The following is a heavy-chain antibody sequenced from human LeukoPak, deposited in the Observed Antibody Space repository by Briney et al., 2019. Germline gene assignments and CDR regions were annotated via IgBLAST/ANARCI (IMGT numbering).Heavy chain of an antibody. CDR3: APGGRGGGNAHFDY. V-gene: IGHV1-46*01. J-gene: IGHJ4*02. CDR1: GYTFTNYY. D-gene: IGHD4-23*01. CDR2: INPSGGSS. Sequence: ASVKVSCKTSGYTFTNYYMHWVRQAPGQGLQWMGVINPSGGSSTYAQKFQGRVTMTRDTSTSTVYMELSSLRSEDTAVYYCAPGGRGGGNAHFDYWGQGTLVTVSS.